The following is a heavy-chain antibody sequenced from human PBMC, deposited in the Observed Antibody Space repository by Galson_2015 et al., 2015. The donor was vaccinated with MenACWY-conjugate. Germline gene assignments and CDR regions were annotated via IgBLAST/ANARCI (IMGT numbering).Heavy chain of an antibody. J-gene: IGHJ5*02. CDR3: AIDWYCPSTTGDDCFEP. V-gene: IGHV1-18*01. Sequence: SVKVSCKASGYTFTTYGISWVRQAPGQGLEWMAWIGTDHGDRDYGDTNYAQKFQGRVTVTADTSTSTAYMELRSLRNDDTAVYNCAIDWYCPSTTGDDCFEPWGRGTLVIVSS. D-gene: IGHD2-8*01. CDR2: IGTDHGDRDYGDT. CDR1: GYTFTTYG.